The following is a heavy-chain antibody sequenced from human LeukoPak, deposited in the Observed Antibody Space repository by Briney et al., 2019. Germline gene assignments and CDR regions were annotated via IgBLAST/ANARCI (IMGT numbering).Heavy chain of an antibody. J-gene: IGHJ4*02. CDR1: GYSFSSDFS. CDR2: IHHSGST. Sequence: SETLSLTCTVSGYSFSSDFSWGWIRQPPGKGLEWIGSIHHSGSTYYNPFLKSRVTISVDTSKYQFSLILTSVTAADTDVYYCARDRDLRWFFYWGQGTLVTVSS. V-gene: IGHV4-38-2*02. D-gene: IGHD2-21*01. CDR3: ARDRDLRWFFY.